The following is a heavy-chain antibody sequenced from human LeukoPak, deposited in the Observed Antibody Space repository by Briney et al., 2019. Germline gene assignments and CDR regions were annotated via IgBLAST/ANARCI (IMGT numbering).Heavy chain of an antibody. D-gene: IGHD3-10*01. Sequence: ASVKVSCKASGYTFTGYYMHWVRQAPGQGLEWMGWINPNSGGTNYAQKFQGRVTMTRDTSISTAYMELSRLRSDDTAVYYCAREASMVRGVIHNWFDPWGQGTLVPVSS. CDR2: INPNSGGT. CDR3: AREASMVRGVIHNWFDP. J-gene: IGHJ5*02. V-gene: IGHV1-2*02. CDR1: GYTFTGYY.